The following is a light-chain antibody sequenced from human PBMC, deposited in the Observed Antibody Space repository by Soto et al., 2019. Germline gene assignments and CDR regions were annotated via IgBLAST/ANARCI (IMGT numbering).Light chain of an antibody. J-gene: IGKJ2*01. V-gene: IGKV3-20*01. CDR3: QQYSSSPHT. CDR2: GAS. Sequence: EIVLTQSPGTLSLSPGERATLSCRASQSVSSSYLAWYQQKPGQAPRLLIYGASSRATGIPARFSGSGSGTDFTLTISRLEPEDFAVYYCQQYSSSPHTFGQGTKLEIK. CDR1: QSVSSSY.